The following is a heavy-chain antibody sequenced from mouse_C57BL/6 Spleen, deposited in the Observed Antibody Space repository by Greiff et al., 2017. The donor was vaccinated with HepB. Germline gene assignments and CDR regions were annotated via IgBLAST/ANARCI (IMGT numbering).Heavy chain of an antibody. Sequence: EVKVEESGGGLVQPKGSLKLSCAASGFSFNTYAMNWVRQAPGKGLEWVARIRSKSNNYATYYADSVKDRFTISRDDSESMLYLQMNNLKTEDTAMYYCVRHGKEGYFDVWGTGTTVTVSS. CDR3: VRHGKEGYFDV. CDR2: IRSKSNNYAT. V-gene: IGHV10-1*01. J-gene: IGHJ1*03. CDR1: GFSFNTYA.